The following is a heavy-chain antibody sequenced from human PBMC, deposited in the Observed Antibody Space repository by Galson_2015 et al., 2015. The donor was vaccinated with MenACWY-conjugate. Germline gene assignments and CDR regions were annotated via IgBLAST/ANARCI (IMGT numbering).Heavy chain of an antibody. CDR2: INHSGST. J-gene: IGHJ5*02. CDR3: ARGGLVVVPAAMPGLYNWFDP. V-gene: IGHV4-34*01. D-gene: IGHD2-2*01. Sequence: EINHSGSTNYNPSLKSRVTISVDTSKNQFSLKLSSVTAADTAVYYCARGGLVVVPAAMPGLYNWFDPWGQGTLVTVSS.